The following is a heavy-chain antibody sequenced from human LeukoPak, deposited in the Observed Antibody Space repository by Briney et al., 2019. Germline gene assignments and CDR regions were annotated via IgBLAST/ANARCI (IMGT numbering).Heavy chain of an antibody. J-gene: IGHJ4*02. CDR3: TRYNNDHFDY. CDR2: IAYDGSRA. V-gene: IGHV3-33*01. Sequence: GRSLRLSCAGSGFTFGGYGMHWFRQTPGKGLEWVAVIAYDGSRASYADSVKGRFTISRDNSKNTMSVQMDDLRAEDTAVYYCTRYNNDHFDYWGQGTLVTVSS. CDR1: GFTFGGYG. D-gene: IGHD1-14*01.